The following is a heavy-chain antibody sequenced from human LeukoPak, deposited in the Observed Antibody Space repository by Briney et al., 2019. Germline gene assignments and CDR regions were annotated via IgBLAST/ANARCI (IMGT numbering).Heavy chain of an antibody. D-gene: IGHD3-10*02. J-gene: IGHJ6*04. CDR2: ISSSGSTI. V-gene: IGHV3-48*03. CDR3: AELGITMIGGV. CDR1: GFTFSSYE. Sequence: GGSLRLSCAASGFTFSSYEMNWVRPAPGKGLEWLSYISSSGSTIYYADSVKGRFTISRDNAKNSLYLQMNSLRAEDTAVYYCAELGITMIGGVWGKGTTVTISS.